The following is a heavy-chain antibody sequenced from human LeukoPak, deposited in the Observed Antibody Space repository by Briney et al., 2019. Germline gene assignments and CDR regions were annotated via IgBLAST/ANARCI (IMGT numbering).Heavy chain of an antibody. CDR1: GYTFSGYA. V-gene: IGHV3-64*01. D-gene: IGHD2-2*02. Sequence: GASVKVSCKASGYTFSGYAMHWVRQAPGKGLEYVSAISSNGGSTYYANSVKGRFTISRDNSKNTLYLQMGSLRAEDMAVYYCARDQLLCSSTSCYTAPDYWGQGTLVTVSS. J-gene: IGHJ4*02. CDR3: ARDQLLCSSTSCYTAPDY. CDR2: ISSNGGST.